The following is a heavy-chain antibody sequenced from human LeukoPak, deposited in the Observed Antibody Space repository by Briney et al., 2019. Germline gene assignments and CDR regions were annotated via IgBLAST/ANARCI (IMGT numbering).Heavy chain of an antibody. CDR2: INHSGST. V-gene: IGHV4-34*01. Sequence: SETLSLTCAVYGGSFSGYYWSWIRQPPGKGLEWIGEINHSGSTNYNPSLKSRVTISVDTSKNQFSLKLSSVTAADTAVYYCARDLVPAQAFDIWGQGTMVTVSS. CDR3: ARDLVPAQAFDI. J-gene: IGHJ3*02. CDR1: GGSFSGYY. D-gene: IGHD2-8*02.